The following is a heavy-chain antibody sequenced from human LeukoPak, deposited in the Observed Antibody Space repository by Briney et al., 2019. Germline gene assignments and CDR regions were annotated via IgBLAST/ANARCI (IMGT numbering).Heavy chain of an antibody. CDR2: IYYSGST. CDR3: ARRYSSWSSFDY. V-gene: IGHV4-59*01. CDR1: GGSISSYY. J-gene: IGHJ4*02. Sequence: SETLSLTCTVSGGSISSYYWNWIRQSPGKGLEWIGYIYYSGSTHYNPSLKSRVTISIDTSKNQFSLKLTFVTAADTAVYYCARRYSSWSSFDYWGQGTLVTVSS. D-gene: IGHD6-13*01.